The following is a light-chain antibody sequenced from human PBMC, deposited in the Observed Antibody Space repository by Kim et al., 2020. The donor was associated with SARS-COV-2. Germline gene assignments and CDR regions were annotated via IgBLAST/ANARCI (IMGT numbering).Light chain of an antibody. V-gene: IGLV2-23*02. J-gene: IGLJ2*01. Sequence: GQAITISSTGTSSGVGSYNLVSWYQQHPGKAPKLMIYEVSKRPSGVSNRFSGSKSGNTASLTISGLQAEDEADYYCCSYAGSSTWVFGGGTQLTVL. CDR1: SSGVGSYNL. CDR3: CSYAGSSTWV. CDR2: EVS.